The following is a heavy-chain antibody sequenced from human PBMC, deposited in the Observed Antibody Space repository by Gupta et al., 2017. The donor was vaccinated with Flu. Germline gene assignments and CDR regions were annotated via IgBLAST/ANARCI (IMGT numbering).Heavy chain of an antibody. V-gene: IGHV1-46*01. CDR3: ARDGNYGGPPALIESYWYYMDV. CDR2: INPSVGST. J-gene: IGHJ6*03. CDR1: GYTFTNNF. D-gene: IGHD4-23*01. Sequence: QVHLVQPGAEVKKPGTSVKVSCKASGYTFTNNFIHWVRQAPGRGLEWMGMINPSVGSTTNAQNFQGRVTMTRDSSTSTVYMELSSLRSEDTAVYYCARDGNYGGPPALIESYWYYMDVWGKGTTVTVSS.